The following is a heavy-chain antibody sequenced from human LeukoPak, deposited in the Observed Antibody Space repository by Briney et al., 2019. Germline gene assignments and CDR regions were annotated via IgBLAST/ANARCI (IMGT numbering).Heavy chain of an antibody. D-gene: IGHD6-13*01. V-gene: IGHV3-7*01. Sequence: PGGSLRLSCAASGFTFSSNWMSWVRQAPGKGLERVANIRQDGSEKYYVDSVKGRFTISRDNAKNSLYLQMNSLRAEDTAVYYCARGRGSSWLEYFDYWGQGTLVTVSS. CDR2: IRQDGSEK. J-gene: IGHJ4*02. CDR1: GFTFSSNW. CDR3: ARGRGSSWLEYFDY.